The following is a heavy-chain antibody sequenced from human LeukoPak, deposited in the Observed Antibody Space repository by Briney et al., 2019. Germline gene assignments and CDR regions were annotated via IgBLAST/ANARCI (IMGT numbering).Heavy chain of an antibody. CDR2: ISSSSSYI. Sequence: PGGSLRLSCAASGCTFSSYNMNWVRQAPGKRPEWVSSISSSSSYIYYADSVKGRFTISRDNAKNSLYLQMNSLRAEDTALYYCARGASRADYWGQGTLVTVSS. J-gene: IGHJ4*02. CDR3: ARGASRADY. CDR1: GCTFSSYN. V-gene: IGHV3-21*01.